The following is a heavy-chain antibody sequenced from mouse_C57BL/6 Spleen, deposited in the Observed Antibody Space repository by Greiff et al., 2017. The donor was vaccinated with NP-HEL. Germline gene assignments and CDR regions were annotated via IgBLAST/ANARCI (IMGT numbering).Heavy chain of an antibody. V-gene: IGHV5-17*01. Sequence: EVMLVESGGGLVKPGGSLKLSCAASGFTFSDYGMHWVRQAPEKGLEWVAYISLGSSTIYYADTVKGRFTITRDHAKNTLFLHMTSLRSEDTAMYYCASCSSYYAMDYWGQGTSVTVSS. CDR3: ASCSSYYAMDY. CDR2: ISLGSSTI. D-gene: IGHD1-1*01. J-gene: IGHJ4*01. CDR1: GFTFSDYG.